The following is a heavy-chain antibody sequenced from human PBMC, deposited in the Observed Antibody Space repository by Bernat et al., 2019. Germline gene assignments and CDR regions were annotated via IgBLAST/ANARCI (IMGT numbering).Heavy chain of an antibody. CDR3: ARATAGELDAFDI. V-gene: IGHV4-59*08. Sequence: QVQLQESGPGLVKPSETLSLTCTVSGGSISSYYWSWIRQPPGKGLEWIGYIYYSGSTNYNPSLKSRVTISVDTSKNQFSLKLSSVTAADTAVYYCARATAGELDAFDIWGQGTMVTVSS. D-gene: IGHD1-7*01. CDR1: GGSISSYY. J-gene: IGHJ3*02. CDR2: IYYSGST.